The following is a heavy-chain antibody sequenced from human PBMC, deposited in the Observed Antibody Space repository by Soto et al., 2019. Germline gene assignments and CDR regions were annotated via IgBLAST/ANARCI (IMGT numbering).Heavy chain of an antibody. D-gene: IGHD2-21*01. CDR2: IFYSGST. Sequence: QLQLLESGPGLVKASETLSLTCSVSGGSISTSRSYWAWIRQPPGKGLEWLANIFYSGSTFYNPSLASRLSVSVDTSKNEFSLKLRSVPAADTAVYYCARQPTTGDTDLWFDPWGQGTLVTVSS. V-gene: IGHV4-39*01. CDR3: ARQPTTGDTDLWFDP. J-gene: IGHJ5*02. CDR1: GGSISTSRSY.